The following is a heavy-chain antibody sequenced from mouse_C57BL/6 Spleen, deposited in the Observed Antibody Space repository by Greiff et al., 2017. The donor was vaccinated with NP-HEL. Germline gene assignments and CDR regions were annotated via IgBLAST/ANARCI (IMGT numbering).Heavy chain of an antibody. J-gene: IGHJ2*01. V-gene: IGHV10-3*01. CDR1: RFPSPPTP. CDR2: ITIQIIHYST. CDR3: VREGDFDLFDY. Sequence: DVKLVESGGGLVQPKVSLKLSCSCSRFPSPPTPLPFVLPSPFPFFSFFSRITIQIIHYSTYYSYSLKDRFTISRDDSQSMLYLQMNNLKTEDTAMYYCVREGDFDLFDYWGQGTTLTVSS.